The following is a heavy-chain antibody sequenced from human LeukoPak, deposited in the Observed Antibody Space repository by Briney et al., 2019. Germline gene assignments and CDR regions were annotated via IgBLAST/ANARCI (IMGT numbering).Heavy chain of an antibody. V-gene: IGHV1-2*02. J-gene: IGHJ3*02. Sequence: ASVKVSCKASGYTFTGYYMHWVRQAPGQGLEWMGWINPNSGGTNYAQKFQGRVTMTRDTSISTAYMELSRLRSDDTAVYYCARGGSYYQGHDAFDIWGQGTMVTVSS. CDR3: ARGGSYYQGHDAFDI. CDR2: INPNSGGT. D-gene: IGHD1-26*01. CDR1: GYTFTGYY.